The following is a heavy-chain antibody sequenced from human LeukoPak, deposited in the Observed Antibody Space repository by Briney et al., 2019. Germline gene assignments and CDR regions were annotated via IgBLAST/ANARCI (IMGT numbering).Heavy chain of an antibody. Sequence: GGSLRLSCAASGFTFSSYEMNWVRQAPGKGLEWVSYISSSGSTISYADSVKGRFTTSRDNAKNSLYLQMNSLRADDTAVYYCARDSYDSSGYYQRDVWGQGTTVTVSS. CDR1: GFTFSSYE. D-gene: IGHD3-22*01. CDR2: ISSSGSTI. V-gene: IGHV3-48*03. CDR3: ARDSYDSSGYYQRDV. J-gene: IGHJ6*02.